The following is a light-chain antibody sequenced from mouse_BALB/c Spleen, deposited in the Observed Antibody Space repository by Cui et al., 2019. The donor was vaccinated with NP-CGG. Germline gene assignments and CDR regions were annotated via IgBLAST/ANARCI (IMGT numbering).Light chain of an antibody. V-gene: IGLV1*01. J-gene: IGLJ1*01. CDR1: TGAVTTSNY. CDR3: ALWYSNHWV. CDR2: GTN. Sequence: QAVMTQESALTTSPGETVTLTCRSSTGAVTTSNYANWVQEKPDHLFTGLIGGTNNRVPGVPARFSGSLIGDKAALTITGAQIEDETTYFCALWYSNHWVFGGGTKLTVL.